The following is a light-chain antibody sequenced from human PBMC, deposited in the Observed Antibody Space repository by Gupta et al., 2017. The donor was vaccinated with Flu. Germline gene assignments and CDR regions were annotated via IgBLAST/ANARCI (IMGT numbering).Light chain of an antibody. CDR1: QSVSTN. Sequence: ERATLYCRASQSVSTNLAWYQQKPGQAPRLLIYGASTRATDIPARFSGSGSGTEFTLTISSLRSEDFAVYYCQQYNTWPPWTFGQGTRVEIK. J-gene: IGKJ1*01. CDR2: GAS. V-gene: IGKV3-15*01. CDR3: QQYNTWPPWT.